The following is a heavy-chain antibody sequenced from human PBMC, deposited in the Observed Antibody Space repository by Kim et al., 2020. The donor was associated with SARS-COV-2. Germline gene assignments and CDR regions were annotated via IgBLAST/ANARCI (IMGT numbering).Heavy chain of an antibody. J-gene: IGHJ3*02. CDR3: ARDPRITMVRGVGSDAFDI. D-gene: IGHD3-10*01. Sequence: GRFTISRDNAKNSLYLQMNSLRAEDTAVYYCARDPRITMVRGVGSDAFDIWGQGTMVTVSS. V-gene: IGHV3-11*06.